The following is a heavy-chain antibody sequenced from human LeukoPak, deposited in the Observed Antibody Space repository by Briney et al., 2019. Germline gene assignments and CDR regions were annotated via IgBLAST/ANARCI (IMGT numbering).Heavy chain of an antibody. J-gene: IGHJ6*02. Sequence: PSETLSLTCAVYGGSFSGYYWSWIRQPPGKGLEWIGEINHSGSTNYNPSLKSRVTISVDTSKNQFSLKLSSVTAADTAVYYCARGTPTWSIFGVVTPSLYGMDVWGQGTTVTVSS. D-gene: IGHD3-3*01. CDR1: GGSFSGYY. V-gene: IGHV4-34*01. CDR3: ARGTPTWSIFGVVTPSLYGMDV. CDR2: INHSGST.